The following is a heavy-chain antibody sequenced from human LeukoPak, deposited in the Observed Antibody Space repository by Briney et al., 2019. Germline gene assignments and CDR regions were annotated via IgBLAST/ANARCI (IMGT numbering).Heavy chain of an antibody. CDR3: AKDHYWSIDY. Sequence: SGGCVTLSCAASVFNFSSNWINWVRHAPGQGRVWVSRIKGDGISTNYADSVKGRFTISRDIAKNTLYLQMNSLRAEDTGVYYCAKDHYWSIDYWGRGTLVTVSS. CDR1: VFNFSSNW. CDR2: IKGDGIST. V-gene: IGHV3-74*01. D-gene: IGHD3-3*01. J-gene: IGHJ4*02.